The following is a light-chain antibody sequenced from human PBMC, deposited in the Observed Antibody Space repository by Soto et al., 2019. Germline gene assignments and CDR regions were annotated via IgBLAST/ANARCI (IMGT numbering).Light chain of an antibody. Sequence: DIQMTQSPSTLSASVGDRVTITCRASQSITSWLAWYQQKPGKAPKLLIYKASSLESGVPSRFSGSGSGTEFTLTNSSLQPDDFAAYYCQQYEIYPITFGQGTRLEIK. CDR3: QQYEIYPIT. CDR2: KAS. CDR1: QSITSW. J-gene: IGKJ5*01. V-gene: IGKV1-5*03.